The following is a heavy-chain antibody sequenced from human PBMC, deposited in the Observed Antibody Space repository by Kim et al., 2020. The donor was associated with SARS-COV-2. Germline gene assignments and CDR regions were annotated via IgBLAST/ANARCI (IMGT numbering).Heavy chain of an antibody. J-gene: IGHJ4*02. D-gene: IGHD3-22*01. Sequence: GGSLRLSCAASGFTFSSYAMSWVRQAPGKGLEWVSAISGSGGSTYYADSVKGRFTISRDNSKNTLYLQMNSLRAEDTAVYYCAKQEHGGGYYYGGYDYWGQGTLVTVSS. CDR1: GFTFSSYA. CDR3: AKQEHGGGYYYGGYDY. CDR2: ISGSGGST. V-gene: IGHV3-23*01.